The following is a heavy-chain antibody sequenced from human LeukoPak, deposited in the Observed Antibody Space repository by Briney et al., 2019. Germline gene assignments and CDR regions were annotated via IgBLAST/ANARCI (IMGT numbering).Heavy chain of an antibody. J-gene: IGHJ4*02. D-gene: IGHD6-19*01. CDR2: INPNSGAT. CDR1: GYTFTGYY. V-gene: IGHV1-2*02. CDR3: ARGIAVAGIDY. Sequence: ASVKVSCKASGYTFTGYYLHWVRQAPGQRLEWMGWINPNSGATNYAQKFQGRVTMTRDTSISTAYMELSSLRFDDTAVYYCARGIAVAGIDYWGQGTLVTVSS.